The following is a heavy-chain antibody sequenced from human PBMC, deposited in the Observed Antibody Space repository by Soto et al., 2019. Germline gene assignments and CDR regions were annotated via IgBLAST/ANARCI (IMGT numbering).Heavy chain of an antibody. Sequence: SETLSLTCAVSGASVDSGGYSWSWIRQPPGKGLEWIGYIYHGVSTDYNPSLKSRVTISVDSSKNLLSLSLSSVTAADTAVYFCVRSGCSSTACHTDWFDPWGPGTLVTVSS. J-gene: IGHJ5*02. CDR1: GASVDSGGYS. CDR2: IYHGVST. D-gene: IGHD2-2*01. CDR3: VRSGCSSTACHTDWFDP. V-gene: IGHV4-30-2*01.